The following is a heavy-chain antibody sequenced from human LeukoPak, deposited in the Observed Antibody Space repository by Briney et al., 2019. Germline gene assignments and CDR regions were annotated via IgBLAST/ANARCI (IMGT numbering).Heavy chain of an antibody. J-gene: IGHJ4*02. CDR3: ARDPGYCSGGSCSTASYYFDY. Sequence: GGSLRLSCAASGFTFFNAWMSWVRQAPGKGLEWVSAISGSGGSTSYAQKFQGRVTMTRDMSTSTVYMELSSLRSEDTAVYYCARDPGYCSGGSCSTASYYFDYWGQGTLVTVSS. D-gene: IGHD2-15*01. CDR1: GFTFFNAW. V-gene: IGHV3-23*01. CDR2: ISGSGGST.